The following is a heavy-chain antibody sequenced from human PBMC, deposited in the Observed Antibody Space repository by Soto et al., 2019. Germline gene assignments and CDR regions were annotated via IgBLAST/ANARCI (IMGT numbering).Heavy chain of an antibody. Sequence: SGPTLVNPTQTLTLTCTFSGFSLSTSGMCVSWIRQPPGKALEWLARIDWDDDKYYRTSLKTRLTISKDTSKNQVVLTMSNMDPVDTATYYCARLGYCSSTSCYSDPWGQGTLVTVSS. CDR1: GFSLSTSGMC. CDR3: ARLGYCSSTSCYSDP. J-gene: IGHJ5*02. CDR2: IDWDDDK. V-gene: IGHV2-70*11. D-gene: IGHD2-2*01.